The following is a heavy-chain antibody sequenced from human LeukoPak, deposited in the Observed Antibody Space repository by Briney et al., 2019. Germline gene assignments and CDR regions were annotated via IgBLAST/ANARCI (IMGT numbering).Heavy chain of an antibody. CDR3: AKYCGGDCSRRWFDP. V-gene: IGHV3-23*01. D-gene: IGHD2-21*02. CDR1: GFTFSSYA. J-gene: IGHJ5*02. Sequence: GGSLRLPCAASGFTFSSYAMSWVRQAPGKGLEWVSTISSSGVSTDYADSVKGRFTISRDNSKNTLYLQMNSLRAEDTAVYYCAKYCGGDCSRRWFDPWGQGTLVTVSS. CDR2: ISSSGVST.